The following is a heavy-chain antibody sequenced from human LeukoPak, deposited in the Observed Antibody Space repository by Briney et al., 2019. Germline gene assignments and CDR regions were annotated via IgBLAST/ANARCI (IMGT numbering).Heavy chain of an antibody. CDR1: GFTFSSYE. D-gene: IGHD2-8*02. Sequence: GGSLRLSCAASGFTFSSYEMNWVRQAPGKGLEWVSYISNYGTTIYYADSVKGRFTISRDNAKNTLYLQMNSLRAEDTAVYYCARRGSGFCSAGECYPEAFDIWGHGTMVTVSS. CDR3: ARRGSGFCSAGECYPEAFDI. V-gene: IGHV3-48*03. J-gene: IGHJ3*02. CDR2: ISNYGTTI.